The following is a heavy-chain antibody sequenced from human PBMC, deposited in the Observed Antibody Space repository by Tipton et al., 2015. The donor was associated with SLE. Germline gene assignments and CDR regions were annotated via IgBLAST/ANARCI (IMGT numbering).Heavy chain of an antibody. J-gene: IGHJ6*02. CDR3: ARGLYCSSPSAKDYYGMDV. CDR2: ISSSSSTI. D-gene: IGHD2-2*01. CDR1: GFTFSSYS. V-gene: IGHV3-48*01. Sequence: SLILSCAASGFTFSSYSMNWVRQAPGKGLEWVSYISSSSSTIYYADSVKGRFTISRDNSKNTLYLQMNSLRAEDTAVYYCARGLYCSSPSAKDYYGMDVWGQGTTVTVSS.